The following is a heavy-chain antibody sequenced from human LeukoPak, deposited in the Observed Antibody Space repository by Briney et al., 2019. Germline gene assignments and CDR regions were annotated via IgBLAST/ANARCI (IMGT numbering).Heavy chain of an antibody. D-gene: IGHD5-18*01. Sequence: SETLSLTCTVSGGSISSHYCSWIRQPPGKGLEWIGYIYYTGSTNYNPSLKSRVTISVDTSENQFSLKLSSVTAADTAVYYCAREGRDTAMGLYYYYYMDVWGKGTTVTVSS. CDR1: GGSISSHY. CDR2: IYYTGST. CDR3: AREGRDTAMGLYYYYYMDV. V-gene: IGHV4-59*11. J-gene: IGHJ6*03.